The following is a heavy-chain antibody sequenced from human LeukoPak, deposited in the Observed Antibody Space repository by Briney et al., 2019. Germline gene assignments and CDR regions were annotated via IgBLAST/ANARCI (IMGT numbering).Heavy chain of an antibody. Sequence: SETLSLTCTVSGGSISSYYWSWIRQPPGKGLEWIGYIYYSGSTNYNPSLKSRVTISVDTSKNQFSLKLSSVTAADTAVYFCSRGLDGRKLGYWGQGILVTVSS. J-gene: IGHJ4*02. D-gene: IGHD6-19*01. CDR2: IYYSGST. V-gene: IGHV4-59*01. CDR3: SRGLDGRKLGY. CDR1: GGSISSYY.